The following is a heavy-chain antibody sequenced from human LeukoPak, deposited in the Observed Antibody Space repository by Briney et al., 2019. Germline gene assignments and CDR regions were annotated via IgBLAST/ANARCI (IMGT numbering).Heavy chain of an antibody. Sequence: PGRSLRLSCAASGFTFSSYAMHWVRQAPGKGLEWVAVISYDGSNKYYADSVKGRFTISRDNSKNTLYLQMNSLRAEDTAVYYCARDAATGSLGYYYYMDVWGKGTTVTVSS. CDR3: ARDAATGSLGYYYYMDV. CDR1: GFTFSSYA. V-gene: IGHV3-30*04. D-gene: IGHD4-11*01. CDR2: ISYDGSNK. J-gene: IGHJ6*03.